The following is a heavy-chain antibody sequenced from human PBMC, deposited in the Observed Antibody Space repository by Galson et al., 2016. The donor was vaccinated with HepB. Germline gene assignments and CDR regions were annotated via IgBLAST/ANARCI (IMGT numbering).Heavy chain of an antibody. CDR2: IYSRGAT. CDR3: ARGLGGSTTAFDS. V-gene: IGHV3-53*04. Sequence: SLRLSCAASGFTLTRSYMSWVGQAPGKGLEWVSVIYSRGATYYSASVEGRFIISRHNSRNTLDLQMNSLTTEDTALYYCARGLGGSTTAFDSWGQGTLVAVSS. CDR1: GFTLTRSY. D-gene: IGHD2/OR15-2a*01. J-gene: IGHJ4*02.